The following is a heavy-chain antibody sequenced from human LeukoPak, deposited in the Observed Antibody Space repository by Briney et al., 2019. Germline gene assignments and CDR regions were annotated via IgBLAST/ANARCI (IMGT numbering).Heavy chain of an antibody. D-gene: IGHD1-26*01. J-gene: IGHJ6*02. V-gene: IGHV3-7*01. CDR1: GFTFSSYE. CDR2: IKQDGSEK. CDR3: ARDHRYSGSYGSVYYYYYGMDV. Sequence: GGSLRLSCAASGFTFSSYEMNWVRQAPGKGLEWVANIKQDGSEKYYVDSVKGRFTISRDNAKNSLYLQMNSLRAEDTAVYYCARDHRYSGSYGSVYYYYYGMDVWGQGTTVTVSS.